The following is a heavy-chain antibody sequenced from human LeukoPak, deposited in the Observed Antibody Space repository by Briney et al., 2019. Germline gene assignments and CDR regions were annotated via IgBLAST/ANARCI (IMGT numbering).Heavy chain of an antibody. J-gene: IGHJ4*02. CDR3: ANDHSLYYYDSSGYY. V-gene: IGHV3-23*01. Sequence: GGSLRLSCAASGFTFSSYAMSWVRQAPGKGLEWVSAISGSGGSTYYADSVKGRFTISRDNSKNTLYLQMNSLRAEDTAVYYCANDHSLYYYDSSGYYGGQGTLVTVSS. CDR2: ISGSGGST. CDR1: GFTFSSYA. D-gene: IGHD3-22*01.